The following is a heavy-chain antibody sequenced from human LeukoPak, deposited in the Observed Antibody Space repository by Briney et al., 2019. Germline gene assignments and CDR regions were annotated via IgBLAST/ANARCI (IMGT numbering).Heavy chain of an antibody. CDR3: ARDLSSSPGGYYYYYMDV. D-gene: IGHD6-6*01. Sequence: SGTLSLTCTVSGGSISSYYWSWIRQPPGKGLEWIGYIYYSGSTNYNPSLKSRVTISVDTSKNQFSLKLSSVTAADTAVYYCARDLSSSPGGYYYYYMDVWGKGTTVTVSS. CDR1: GGSISSYY. V-gene: IGHV4-59*01. J-gene: IGHJ6*03. CDR2: IYYSGST.